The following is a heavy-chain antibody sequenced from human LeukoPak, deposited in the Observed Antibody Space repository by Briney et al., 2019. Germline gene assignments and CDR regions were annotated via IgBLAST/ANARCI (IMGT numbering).Heavy chain of an antibody. J-gene: IGHJ4*02. D-gene: IGHD6-19*01. Sequence: PGGSLRLSCAASGFTFSSYTMSWVRQAPGKGLEWVSAISGSGGSTYYADSVKGRFTISRDNSKNTLYLQVNSLRAEDTAVYYCAKTPEGIAVAGPFDYWGQGTLVTVSS. CDR1: GFTFSSYT. CDR3: AKTPEGIAVAGPFDY. CDR2: ISGSGGST. V-gene: IGHV3-23*01.